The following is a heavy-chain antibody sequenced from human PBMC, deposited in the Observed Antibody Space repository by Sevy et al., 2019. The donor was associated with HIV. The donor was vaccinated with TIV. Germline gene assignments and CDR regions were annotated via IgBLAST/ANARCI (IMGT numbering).Heavy chain of an antibody. Sequence: ASVKVSCKVSGYTLTKLSMHWVRQAPGKGPEWMGSFDPEDGETIYAQTLQGRVTMTEDTSTDTAYMELSSLRSEDTAVYYCATTKDYYDSSGCPFDDWGQGTLVTVSS. V-gene: IGHV1-24*01. CDR1: GYTLTKLS. J-gene: IGHJ4*02. D-gene: IGHD3-22*01. CDR2: FDPEDGET. CDR3: ATTKDYYDSSGCPFDD.